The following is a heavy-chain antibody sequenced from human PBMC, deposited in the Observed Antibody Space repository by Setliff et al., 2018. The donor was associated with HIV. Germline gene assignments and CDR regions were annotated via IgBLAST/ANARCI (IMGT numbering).Heavy chain of an antibody. J-gene: IGHJ6*02. D-gene: IGHD3-16*01. CDR1: GGTFSSYA. CDR3: ARGKGVGGVIITGGLDV. Sequence: SVKVSCKASGGTFSSYAISWVRQAPGQGLEWMGGIIPILGIANYAQKFQGRVTITTDESTSTAYMELSSLRSEDTAVYYCARGKGVGGVIITGGLDVWGQGTTVTAP. CDR2: IIPILGIA. V-gene: IGHV1-69*10.